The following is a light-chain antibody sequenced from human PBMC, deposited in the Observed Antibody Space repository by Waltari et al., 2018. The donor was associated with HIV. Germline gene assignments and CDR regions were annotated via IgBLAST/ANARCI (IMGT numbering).Light chain of an antibody. Sequence: QNVLTQPSSLSAPPGASASLTCTLRSDINVGNFRVYWSQQRAGSPPRYQLRYKSDSDKQKASGVPSRFSGSSDASANAGILVMSGLQSDDEADYYCMIWYGNTWVFGGGTKLTVL. V-gene: IGLV5-45*03. CDR2: YKSDSDK. CDR3: MIWYGNTWV. J-gene: IGLJ3*02. CDR1: SDINVGNFR.